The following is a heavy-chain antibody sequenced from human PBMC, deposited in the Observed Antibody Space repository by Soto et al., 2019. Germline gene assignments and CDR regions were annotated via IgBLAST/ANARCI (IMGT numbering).Heavy chain of an antibody. CDR3: ARRYCGNSNYYYGMDV. D-gene: IGHD2-21*02. CDR1: GYSFTSYW. Sequence: GESLKISCKGSGYSFTSYWISWVRQMPGKGLEWMGRIDPSDSYTNYSPSFQGHVTISADKSISTAYLQWSSLKASDTAMYYCARRYCGNSNYYYGMDVWGQGTTVTVSS. V-gene: IGHV5-10-1*01. J-gene: IGHJ6*02. CDR2: IDPSDSYT.